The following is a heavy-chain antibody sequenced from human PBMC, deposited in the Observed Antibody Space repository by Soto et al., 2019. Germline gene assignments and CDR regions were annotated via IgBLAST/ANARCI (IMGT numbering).Heavy chain of an antibody. CDR1: GYSFTSYW. CDR2: IFPGDSDT. V-gene: IGHV5-51*01. Sequence: PGESLKISCKGSGYSFTSYWIGWVRQMPGKGLEWMGIIFPGDSDTRYSPSFQGRVTISADRSISTAYLQWSSLKASDTAMYYCAVYSSSSFDYWGQGTLVTVSS. D-gene: IGHD6-6*01. J-gene: IGHJ4*02. CDR3: AVYSSSSFDY.